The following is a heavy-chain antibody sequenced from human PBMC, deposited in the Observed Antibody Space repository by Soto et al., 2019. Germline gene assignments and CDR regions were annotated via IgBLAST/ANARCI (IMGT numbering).Heavy chain of an antibody. Sequence: ASVKVSCKACGDTLTTFFMHWVGQAAGQGREWMGVINPGYPAGRSTTYAQKFQGRVTMTTDTSTSTVYMELSRLRSDDTAVYYCAREAIVAGDKTGMDVWGQGTTVTVSS. J-gene: IGHJ6*02. CDR2: INPGYPAGRST. CDR1: GDTLTTFF. D-gene: IGHD2-15*01. CDR3: AREAIVAGDKTGMDV. V-gene: IGHV1-46*01.